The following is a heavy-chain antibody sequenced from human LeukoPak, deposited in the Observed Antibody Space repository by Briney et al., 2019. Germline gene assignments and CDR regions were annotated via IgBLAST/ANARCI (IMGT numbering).Heavy chain of an antibody. CDR1: GYTFTGYH. CDR2: INPNSGGT. Sequence: ASVKVSCKASGYTFTGYHIHWVRQAPGQVLEWMGWINPNSGGTNFGPKFHGRVSMTKDTSVNTVYMGLNSLRSDDTAVYYCARGDKKENLSGPSGYFDPWGQGTLVTVSS. J-gene: IGHJ5*02. D-gene: IGHD3-10*01. V-gene: IGHV1-2*02. CDR3: ARGDKKENLSGPSGYFDP.